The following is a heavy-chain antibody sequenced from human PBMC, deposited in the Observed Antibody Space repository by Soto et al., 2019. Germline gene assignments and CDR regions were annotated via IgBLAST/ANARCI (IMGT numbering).Heavy chain of an antibody. CDR1: GGSFSGYY. J-gene: IGHJ6*03. CDR2: INHSGST. V-gene: IGHV4-34*01. D-gene: IGHD5-12*01. CDR3: ERGVVATIYYYYYYMDV. Sequence: SETLSLTCAVYGGSFSGYYWSWIRQPPGKGLEWIGEINHSGSTNYNPSLKSRVTISVDTSKNQFSLKLSSVTAADTAVYYCERGVVATIYYYYYYMDVWGKGTTVTVSS.